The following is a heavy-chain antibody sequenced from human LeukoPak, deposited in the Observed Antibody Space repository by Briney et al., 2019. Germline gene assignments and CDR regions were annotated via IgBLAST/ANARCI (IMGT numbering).Heavy chain of an antibody. CDR2: IYTGGPT. V-gene: IGHV3-53*01. D-gene: IGHD4-23*01. CDR3: ARTRLQRWPDAFDV. CDR1: GFTVSSNY. J-gene: IGHJ3*01. Sequence: GGSPRLSCAPSGFTVSSNYMNWVRQAPGKGLEWVSVIYTGGPTYYADSVKGRFTISRDTSKNMLFLQMNSLRGEDTAVYYCARTRLQRWPDAFDVWGQGTMVTVSS.